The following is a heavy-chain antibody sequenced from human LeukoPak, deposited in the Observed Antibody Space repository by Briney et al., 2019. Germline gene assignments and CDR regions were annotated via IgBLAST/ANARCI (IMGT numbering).Heavy chain of an antibody. D-gene: IGHD5-18*01. CDR3: ARGDTAMAYGYYYYGMDV. V-gene: IGHV3-74*01. J-gene: IGHJ6*02. CDR2: INSDGSST. CDR1: GFTFSSYW. Sequence: GGSLRLSCAASGFTFSSYWMHWVRPAPGKGLVWVSRINSDGSSTSYADSVKGRFTISRDNAKNTLYLQMNSLRAEDTAVYYCARGDTAMAYGYYYYGMDVWGQGTTVTVSS.